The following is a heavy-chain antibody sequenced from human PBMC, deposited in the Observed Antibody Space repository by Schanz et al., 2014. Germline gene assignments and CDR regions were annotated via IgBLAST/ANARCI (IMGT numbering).Heavy chain of an antibody. V-gene: IGHV3-53*01. CDR1: GFTVSSNY. Sequence: EVQLVESGGGLIQPGGSLRLSCVASGFTVSSNYMSWVRQAPGKGLEWVSVIYSDGRTYYGDSVKGRFTISRDNSKNTLYLQMNSLRDEDTAMYYCARPSDSSWYMDVWGKGTTVTVSS. D-gene: IGHD2-21*02. CDR3: ARPSDSSWYMDV. CDR2: IYSDGRT. J-gene: IGHJ6*03.